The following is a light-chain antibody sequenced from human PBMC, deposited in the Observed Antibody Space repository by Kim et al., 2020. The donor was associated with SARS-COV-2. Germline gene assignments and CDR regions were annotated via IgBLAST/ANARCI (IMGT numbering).Light chain of an antibody. CDR2: GNN. Sequence: QSVLTQPPSVSGAPGQRVTISCTGSGSNIGAGYDVHWYRQLPGTSPKLLIYGNNNRPSGVPDRFSGSRSGTSASLAITGLQAEDEADYYCQSYDNSLSGSRVFGGGTQLTVL. V-gene: IGLV1-40*01. CDR1: GSNIGAGYD. J-gene: IGLJ3*02. CDR3: QSYDNSLSGSRV.